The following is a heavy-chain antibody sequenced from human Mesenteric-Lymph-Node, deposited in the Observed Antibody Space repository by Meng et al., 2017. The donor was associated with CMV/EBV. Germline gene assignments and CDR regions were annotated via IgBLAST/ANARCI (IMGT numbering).Heavy chain of an antibody. V-gene: IGHV4-59*01. J-gene: IGHJ4*02. CDR3: ARDREGITIFGVATYYFDY. CDR1: GGSISSYY. Sequence: SETLSLTCTVSGGSISSYYWSWIRQPPGKGLEWIGYIYYSGSTNYNPSLKSRVTISVDTSKNQFSLKLSPVTAADTAVYYCARDREGITIFGVATYYFDYWGQGTLVTVSS. CDR2: IYYSGST. D-gene: IGHD3-3*01.